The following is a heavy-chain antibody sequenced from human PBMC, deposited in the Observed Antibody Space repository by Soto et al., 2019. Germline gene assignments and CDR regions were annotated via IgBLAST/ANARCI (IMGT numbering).Heavy chain of an antibody. Sequence: QAHLVQSGPEVKKPGASVNVSCKGSGHIFTSYGIAWVRQAPGQGLEWMGWISAHNGKTEYAQKFQGRVTVTRDTSTSTAYLELRSLRSDDTALYYCARGRYGDYWGQGALVTVSS. V-gene: IGHV1-18*01. D-gene: IGHD4-17*01. CDR3: ARGRYGDY. J-gene: IGHJ4*02. CDR2: ISAHNGKT. CDR1: GHIFTSYG.